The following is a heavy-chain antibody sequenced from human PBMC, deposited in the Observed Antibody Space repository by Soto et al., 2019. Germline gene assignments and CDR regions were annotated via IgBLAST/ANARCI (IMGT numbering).Heavy chain of an antibody. CDR1: GFTFSSYA. Sequence: GGSLRLSCAASGFTFSSYAMSWVRQAPGKALEWVSAISGSGGSTYYAGSVKGRFTISRDNSKNTLYLQMNSLRAEDTAVYYCAKDQTIQVATITIGLFDYWGQGTLVTVSS. D-gene: IGHD5-12*01. J-gene: IGHJ4*02. V-gene: IGHV3-23*01. CDR3: AKDQTIQVATITIGLFDY. CDR2: ISGSGGST.